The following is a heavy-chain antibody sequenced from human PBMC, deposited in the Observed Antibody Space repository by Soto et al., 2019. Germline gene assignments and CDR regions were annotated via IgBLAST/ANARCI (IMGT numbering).Heavy chain of an antibody. J-gene: IGHJ5*02. CDR1: GGSMSSYY. V-gene: IGHV4-59*01. Sequence: SETLSLTCTVSGGSMSSYYWSWLRQPPGKGLEWIGYIYYTGTTNYSPSLKSRVAISLDMSKSQFTLKLSSVTAADTAVYFCAGRHFGELHGWFHPWGQGTLVTVSS. CDR2: IYYTGTT. D-gene: IGHD3-10*01. CDR3: AGRHFGELHGWFHP.